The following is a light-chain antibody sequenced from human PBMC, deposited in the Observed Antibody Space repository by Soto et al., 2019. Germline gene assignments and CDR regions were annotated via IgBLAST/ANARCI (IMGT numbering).Light chain of an antibody. CDR1: SSNIGNNY. CDR2: ENN. J-gene: IGLJ1*01. Sequence: QSVLTQPPSVSAAPGQKVTISCSGSSSNIGNNYVSWYQQLPGTDPKLLIYENNKRPSGIPDRFSGSKSGTSATLGITGLQTGDEADYYCGTWDSSLSAEVFGTGTKLTVL. CDR3: GTWDSSLSAEV. V-gene: IGLV1-51*02.